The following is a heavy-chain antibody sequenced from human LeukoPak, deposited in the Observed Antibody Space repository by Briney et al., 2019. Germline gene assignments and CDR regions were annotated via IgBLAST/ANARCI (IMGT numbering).Heavy chain of an antibody. J-gene: IGHJ4*02. V-gene: IGHV4-59*12. CDR1: GGSISSYY. CDR3: ARDGQTTAGFDY. CDR2: IYYSGST. Sequence: SETLSLTCTVSGGSISSYYWGWIRQPPGKGLEWIAYIYYSGSTNYNPSLKSRVTISVDTSKNQFSLKLSSVTAADTAVYYCARDGQTTAGFDYWGQGTLVTVSS. D-gene: IGHD1-14*01.